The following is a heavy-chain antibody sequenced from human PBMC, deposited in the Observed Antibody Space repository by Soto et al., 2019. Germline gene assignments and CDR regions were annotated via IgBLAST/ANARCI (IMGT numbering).Heavy chain of an antibody. CDR1: GFTFDDYA. CDR3: ARGHGTHYYDSSGYRDAFDI. J-gene: IGHJ3*02. Sequence: GGSLRLSCAASGFTFDDYAMHWVRQAPGKGLEWVSGISWNGGSTGYADSVKGRFTISRDNAKNSLYLQMNSLRAEDTALYYCARGHGTHYYDSSGYRDAFDIWGQGTMVTVSS. V-gene: IGHV3-20*04. CDR2: ISWNGGST. D-gene: IGHD3-22*01.